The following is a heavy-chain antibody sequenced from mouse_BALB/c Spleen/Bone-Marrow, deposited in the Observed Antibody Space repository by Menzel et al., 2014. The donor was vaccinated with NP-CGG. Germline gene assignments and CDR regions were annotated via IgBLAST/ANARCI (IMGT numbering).Heavy chain of an antibody. V-gene: IGHV4-1*02. J-gene: IGHJ4*01. Sequence: EVQLQQSGGGLVQPGGSLKLSCAASRFDFSRYWMTWARQAPGKGLEWIGEIKPDSRTINYSPSLKEKFIISRDNAKSTLYLQMSKVRSEDTALYYCARLGYYGAMAYWGQGTSVTVSS. CDR1: RFDFSRYW. CDR2: IKPDSRTI. CDR3: ARLGYYGAMAY. D-gene: IGHD1-1*01.